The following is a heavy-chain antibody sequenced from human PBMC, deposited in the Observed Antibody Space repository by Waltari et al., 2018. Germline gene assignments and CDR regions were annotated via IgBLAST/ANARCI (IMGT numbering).Heavy chain of an antibody. J-gene: IGHJ4*02. CDR3: ARVAQHLVKV. CDR2: IYYSGST. Sequence: QLQLQESGPGLVKPSETLSLTCTVTGGSISSSSYYWGWIRQPPGKGLEWIGSIYYSGSTYYNPSLKSRVTISVDTSKNQFSLKLSSVTAADTAVYYCARVAQHLVKVWGQGTLVTVSS. D-gene: IGHD6-13*01. V-gene: IGHV4-39*07. CDR1: GGSISSSSYY.